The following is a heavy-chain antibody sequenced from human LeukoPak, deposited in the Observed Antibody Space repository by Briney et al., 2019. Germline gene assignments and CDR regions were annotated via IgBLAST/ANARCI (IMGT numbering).Heavy chain of an antibody. V-gene: IGHV4-30-4*08. J-gene: IGHJ4*02. CDR2: IFYSGST. CDR1: GGSISSGHYY. CDR3: VSPRGFSYGYFDY. Sequence: SETLSLTCTVSGGSISSGHYYWTWIRQRPGRGLEWIGYIFYSGSTYYNPSLKSRITISVDTSKNQFSLKLSSVSATDTAVYYCVSPRGFSYGYFDYWGQGTLVTVSS. D-gene: IGHD5-18*01.